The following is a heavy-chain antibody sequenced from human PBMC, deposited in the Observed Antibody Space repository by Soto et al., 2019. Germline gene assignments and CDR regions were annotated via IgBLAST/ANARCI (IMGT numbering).Heavy chain of an antibody. CDR2: IYFTGST. D-gene: IGHD2-2*01. V-gene: IGHV4-39*01. CDR1: GGSISINTDY. J-gene: IGHJ5*02. Sequence: PSETLSLTCSVSGGSISINTDYWGWIRQPPGKGLEWIGSIYFTGSTYYDPSLKSRVTISVDTSKNQFSLRLSSVTAADTAVYYCARLGPSQGSVDCSSTSCYGVSWFDPWGQGTLVTVSS. CDR3: ARLGPSQGSVDCSSTSCYGVSWFDP.